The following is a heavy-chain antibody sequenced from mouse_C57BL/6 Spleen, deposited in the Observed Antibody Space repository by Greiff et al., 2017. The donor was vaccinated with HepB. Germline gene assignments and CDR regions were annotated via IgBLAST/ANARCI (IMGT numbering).Heavy chain of an antibody. J-gene: IGHJ1*03. CDR1: GYTFTSYW. Sequence: VQLQQPGAELVKPGASVKMSCKASGYTFTSYWITWVKQRPGQGLEWIGDIYPGSGSTNYNEKFKSKATLTVDTSSSTAYIQLSSLTSADSAVYYCARHRDYDGYFDVWGTGTTVTVSS. D-gene: IGHD2-4*01. CDR3: ARHRDYDGYFDV. CDR2: IYPGSGST. V-gene: IGHV1-55*01.